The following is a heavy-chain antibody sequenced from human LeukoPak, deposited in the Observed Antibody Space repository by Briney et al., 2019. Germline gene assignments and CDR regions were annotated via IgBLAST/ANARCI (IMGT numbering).Heavy chain of an antibody. V-gene: IGHV4-4*07. J-gene: IGHJ5*02. CDR1: GGSISSYY. D-gene: IGHD3-10*01. CDR3: ARDPITMIRGLLRTWFDP. CDR2: IYTSGSISGSP. Sequence: SETLSLTCTVSGGSISSYYWSWIRQPAGKGLEWIGRIYTSGSISGSPNYNPSLKSRVTMSLDTSKNQFSLKLSSVTAADTAVYYCARDPITMIRGLLRTWFDPWGQGTLVTVSS.